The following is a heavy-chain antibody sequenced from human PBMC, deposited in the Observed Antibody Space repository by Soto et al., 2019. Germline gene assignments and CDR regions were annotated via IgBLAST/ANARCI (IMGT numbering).Heavy chain of an antibody. CDR3: ARSYYDSSGGIDY. CDR2: IFYSGST. Sequence: SETLSHTCTVSGGSISISSYYWGWIRQPPGKGLEWIGSIFYSGSTYYNPSLKSRVTISVDTSKNQFSLNLSSVTAADTAVYYCARSYYDSSGGIDYWGQGTLVT. V-gene: IGHV4-39*01. D-gene: IGHD3-22*01. CDR1: GGSISISSYY. J-gene: IGHJ4*02.